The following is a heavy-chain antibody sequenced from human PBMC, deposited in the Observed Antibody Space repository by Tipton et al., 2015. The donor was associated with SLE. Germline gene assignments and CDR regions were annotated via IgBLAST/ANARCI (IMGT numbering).Heavy chain of an antibody. J-gene: IGHJ4*02. Sequence: TLSLTCTVSGDSISSGAYYWSWIRQHPEKGLEWIGYIFYTGSTASNPSLESRVSISVDTSGNLFSLNLRSVTAADTAVYYCARVMDTGAYYRLFDYWGQGTLVTVSS. CDR1: GDSISSGAYY. CDR2: IFYTGST. V-gene: IGHV4-31*03. D-gene: IGHD3-22*01. CDR3: ARVMDTGAYYRLFDY.